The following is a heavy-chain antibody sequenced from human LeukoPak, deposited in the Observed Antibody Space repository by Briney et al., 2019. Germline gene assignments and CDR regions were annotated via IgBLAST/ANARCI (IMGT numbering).Heavy chain of an antibody. J-gene: IGHJ6*02. V-gene: IGHV3-21*01. D-gene: IGHD3-10*01. Sequence: PGGSLRLSCAASGFTFSSYSMNWVRQAPGKGLEWVSSISSSSSYIYYADSVQGRFTVSRDNAKNSLYLQMNSLRDEDTAVYYCARVGRGLYSMDVWGQGTTVTVSS. CDR1: GFTFSSYS. CDR3: ARVGRGLYSMDV. CDR2: ISSSSSYI.